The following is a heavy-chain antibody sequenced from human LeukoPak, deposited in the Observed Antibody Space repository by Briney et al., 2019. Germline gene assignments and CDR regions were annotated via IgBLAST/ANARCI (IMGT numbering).Heavy chain of an antibody. V-gene: IGHV3-7*01. CDR3: ARSNPYFDTSGPLDC. J-gene: IGHJ4*02. D-gene: IGHD3-22*01. Sequence: GGSLRLSCAASGFTFSSYWMSWVRQAPGKGLEWVANIKQDGSEKYYVDSVKGRFTISRDNAKNSVLLQMNSLRAEDTAVYYCARSNPYFDTSGPLDCWGQGTLVTVSS. CDR1: GFTFSSYW. CDR2: IKQDGSEK.